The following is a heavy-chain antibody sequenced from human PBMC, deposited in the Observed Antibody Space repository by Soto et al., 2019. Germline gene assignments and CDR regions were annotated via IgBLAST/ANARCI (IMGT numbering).Heavy chain of an antibody. V-gene: IGHV3-30*03. CDR1: GLTFNSYA. CDR3: ATDGDENWILEDGSYYYGMAV. D-gene: IGHD3-10*01. J-gene: IGHJ6*02. CDR2: ISYDGSNK. Sequence: QVQLVESGGGVVHPGSSLRLSCAASGLTFNSYAMHWARQAPAKGLEWVALISYDGSNKFYRDSVKGRFTISRDNSKTAVYLQMNSLRPEDTALYYCATDGDENWILEDGSYYYGMAVWGRGTTVIVSS.